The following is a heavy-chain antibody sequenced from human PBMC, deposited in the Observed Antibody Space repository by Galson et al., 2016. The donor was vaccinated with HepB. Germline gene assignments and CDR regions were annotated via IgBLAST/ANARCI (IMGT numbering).Heavy chain of an antibody. CDR2: RKRDGSAK. D-gene: IGHD4-23*01. V-gene: IGHV3-7*01. CDR1: GFIFKNYW. J-gene: IGHJ4*02. Sequence: SLRLPCAASGFIFKNYWMAWVRQAPGQGLEWVANRKRDGSAKYYVDSVVGRFTISRDNAKNSLYLQMNSLRAEDTALYYCARQKENREYGGNSPDYWGQGTQVIVSS. CDR3: ARQKENREYGGNSPDY.